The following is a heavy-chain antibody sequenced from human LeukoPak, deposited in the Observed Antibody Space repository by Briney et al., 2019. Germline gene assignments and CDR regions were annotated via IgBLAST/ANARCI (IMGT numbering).Heavy chain of an antibody. CDR3: ARETKYYDSSGYYSYYYYGMDV. D-gene: IGHD3-22*01. J-gene: IGHJ6*02. CDR2: IYYSGST. V-gene: IGHV4-59*01. Sequence: SETLSLTCTVSGGSISSYYWSWIRQPPGKGLEWIGNIYYSGSTNYNPSLKSRVTISVDTSKNQFSLKLSSVTAADTAVYYCARETKYYDSSGYYSYYYYGMDVWGQGTTVTVSS. CDR1: GGSISSYY.